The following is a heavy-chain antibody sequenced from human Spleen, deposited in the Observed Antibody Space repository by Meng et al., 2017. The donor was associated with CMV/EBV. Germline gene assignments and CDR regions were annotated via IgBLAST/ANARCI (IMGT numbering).Heavy chain of an antibody. Sequence: ASVKVSCKTSGYPFTSLDVNWVRQATGQGLEWMGWINPNSGNTGYAQKFQGRVTMTRNTAISTTYMELSSLRAEDTAIYYCAREGGVGTNFGVVTTSYYYGMDVWGQGTTVTVSS. CDR2: INPNSGNT. CDR3: AREGGVGTNFGVVTTSYYYGMDV. V-gene: IGHV1-8*01. CDR1: GYPFTSLD. J-gene: IGHJ6*02. D-gene: IGHD3-3*01.